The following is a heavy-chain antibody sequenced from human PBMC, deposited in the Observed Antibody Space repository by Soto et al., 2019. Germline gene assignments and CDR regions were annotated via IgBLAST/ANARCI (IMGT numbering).Heavy chain of an antibody. J-gene: IGHJ6*02. Sequence: PSETLSLTCTVSGGSISSSSYYWGWIRQPTGKGLERIGSIYYSGSTYYYPSLKSRVTISVDTSKNQFSLKLSSVTAADTAVDYCARQASVATRLAYYYYGMDVWGQGTTVTVSS. D-gene: IGHD5-12*01. CDR2: IYYSGST. CDR3: ARQASVATRLAYYYYGMDV. CDR1: GGSISSSSYY. V-gene: IGHV4-39*01.